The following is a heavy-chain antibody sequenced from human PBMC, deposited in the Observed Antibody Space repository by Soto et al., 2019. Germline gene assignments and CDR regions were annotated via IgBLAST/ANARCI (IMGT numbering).Heavy chain of an antibody. V-gene: IGHV1-18*01. Sequence: QVQLVQSGAEVKKPGASVKVSCKASGYTFPRYGISWVRQSPGQGRQWMGWISAYNGNTIYAQKLQGRVAITTDTYPSTAYMELRSLRPDDTAVYYCARDAPTIAAQDDYWGQGTLVTVSS. CDR3: ARDAPTIAAQDDY. CDR1: GYTFPRYG. D-gene: IGHD6-13*01. CDR2: ISAYNGNT. J-gene: IGHJ4*02.